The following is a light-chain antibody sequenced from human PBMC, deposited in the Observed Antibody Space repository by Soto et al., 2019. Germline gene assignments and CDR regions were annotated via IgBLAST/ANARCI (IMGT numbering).Light chain of an antibody. CDR3: QHYNSYSEA. CDR2: KAS. J-gene: IGKJ1*01. CDR1: QTISSW. Sequence: DIQMTQSPSTLSGSVGDRVTITCRASQTISSWLAWYQQKPGKAPKLLIYKASTLKSGVPSRFSGSGSGTEFNLTLSRLQPDDFATYYCQHYNSYSEAFGQGTKVELK. V-gene: IGKV1-5*03.